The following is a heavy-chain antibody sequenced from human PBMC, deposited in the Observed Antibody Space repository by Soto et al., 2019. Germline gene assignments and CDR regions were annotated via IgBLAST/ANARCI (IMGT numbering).Heavy chain of an antibody. CDR2: IYYSGST. D-gene: IGHD6-19*01. Sequence: TLSLTCTVSGGSISSYYWSWIRQPPGKGLEWIGYIYYSGSTNYNPSLRSRVTISVDTSKNQFSLKLSSVTAADTAVYYCATDGIAVAGTGAFDIWGQGTMVTVSS. V-gene: IGHV4-59*01. CDR3: ATDGIAVAGTGAFDI. J-gene: IGHJ3*02. CDR1: GGSISSYY.